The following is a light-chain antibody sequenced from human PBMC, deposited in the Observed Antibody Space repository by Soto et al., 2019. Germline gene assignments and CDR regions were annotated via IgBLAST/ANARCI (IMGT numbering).Light chain of an antibody. CDR3: CSYVVSSILM. J-gene: IGLJ3*02. Sequence: QSALTQPASVSGSPGQSITISCSGTSSDVGSYNLVSWYQQLPGKAPKLIIYEVNERPSGISDRFSGSKSGNTASLTISGLQGEDEADYYCCSYVVSSILMFGGGTKLTVL. CDR2: EVN. V-gene: IGLV2-23*02. CDR1: SSDVGSYNL.